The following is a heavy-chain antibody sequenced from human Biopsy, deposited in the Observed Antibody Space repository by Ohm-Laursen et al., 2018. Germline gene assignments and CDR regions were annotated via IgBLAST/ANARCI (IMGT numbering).Heavy chain of an antibody. D-gene: IGHD3-10*01. CDR3: ATGPYYDTRFYYNVRPFNF. J-gene: IGHJ4*02. CDR2: FDREERKT. Sequence: SVKVSCKVSGYTLTELSIHWVRQTGGKGLEWMGGFDREERKTVYAEKFQGRVTMTEDTSTDTVYMEVTSLRSDDTAVYYCATGPYYDTRFYYNVRPFNFWGQGTLVTVSS. V-gene: IGHV1-24*01. CDR1: GYTLTELS.